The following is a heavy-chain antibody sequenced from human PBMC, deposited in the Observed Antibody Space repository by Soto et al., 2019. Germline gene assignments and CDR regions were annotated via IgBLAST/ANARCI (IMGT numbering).Heavy chain of an antibody. J-gene: IGHJ4*02. V-gene: IGHV5-10-1*01. D-gene: IGHD6-13*01. Sequence: EVQLVQSGAEVKKPGESLRISCKGSGYSFSHFWITWVRQMPGKGLEWMGRIDPSDSKTNYSPSFQGHVNISADKSIRTASLQWSSLKASDTAMYYCARQNIAAAGEDNWGQATLVTVSS. CDR3: ARQNIAAAGEDN. CDR2: IDPSDSKT. CDR1: GYSFSHFW.